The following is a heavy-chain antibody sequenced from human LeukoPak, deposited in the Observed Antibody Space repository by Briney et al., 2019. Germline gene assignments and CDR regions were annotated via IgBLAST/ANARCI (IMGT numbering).Heavy chain of an antibody. CDR1: GSTFTNYG. J-gene: IGHJ4*02. CDR2: ISAYNGNT. CDR3: ARGFAPRRNHDSTGYYSYYFDY. Sequence: ASVKVSCKASGSTFTNYGISWVRQAPGQGPEWMGWISAYNGNTEYAQKLPGRVTMTTDTSTRTAYKAPRSLRSDDTAVYYCARGFAPRRNHDSTGYYSYYFDYWGQGTLVTVSS. D-gene: IGHD3-22*01. V-gene: IGHV1-18*01.